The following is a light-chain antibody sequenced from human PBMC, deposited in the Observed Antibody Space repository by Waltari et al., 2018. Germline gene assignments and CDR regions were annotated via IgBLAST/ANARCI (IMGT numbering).Light chain of an antibody. J-gene: IGLJ2*01. CDR1: RPNIGRNT. V-gene: IGLV1-47*01. Sequence: QSVLTQPPSASGTPGQRVTISCSGSRPNIGRNTVNWYQQLPGTAPKLLIYRNNQRPSGVPDRFSGSKSGTSASLAISGLRSEDEADYYCAAWDDSLSGVLFGGGTKLTV. CDR2: RNN. CDR3: AAWDDSLSGVL.